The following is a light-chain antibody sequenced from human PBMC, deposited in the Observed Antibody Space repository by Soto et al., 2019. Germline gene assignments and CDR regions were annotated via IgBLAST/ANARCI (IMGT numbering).Light chain of an antibody. CDR3: NSYTTRSTYV. CDR1: TSDIGSYNY. J-gene: IGLJ1*01. Sequence: QSALTQPASVSGSPGQSITISCTGTTSDIGSYNYVSWYQQHPGKAPKLMIFDVSYRPSGVSNRFSGSKSGNTASLTISGLQAEDEADYYCNSYTTRSTYVFGSGTRVTVL. V-gene: IGLV2-14*03. CDR2: DVS.